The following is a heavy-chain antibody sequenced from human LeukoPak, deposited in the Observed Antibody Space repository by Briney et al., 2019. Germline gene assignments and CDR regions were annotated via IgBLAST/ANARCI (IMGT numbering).Heavy chain of an antibody. D-gene: IGHD1-26*01. J-gene: IGHJ3*02. CDR2: IAPSDSYT. CDR1: GYSFPSYW. Sequence: GESLQISCKVSGYSFPSYWITWVRQVPGKGLEWMGRIAPSDSYTNYNPSFEGHVTMSVEKSITTVYLQWSSLKASDTAMYYCANLVGATTSNAFDIWGQGTMVTVSS. V-gene: IGHV5-10-1*01. CDR3: ANLVGATTSNAFDI.